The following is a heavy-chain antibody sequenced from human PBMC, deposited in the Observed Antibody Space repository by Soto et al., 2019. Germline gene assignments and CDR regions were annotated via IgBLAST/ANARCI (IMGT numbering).Heavy chain of an antibody. CDR3: ARERQLGPSSGRFDP. J-gene: IGHJ5*02. V-gene: IGHV4-31*03. Sequence: SETLSLTCSVSGDSITSGGSYWSWVRHRPGKGLEYIGYISYSGTTYYNPSLKSRVTMSLDTSENQFSLRLSFVTAADTAVYYCARERQLGPSSGRFDPWGQGTQVTVSS. CDR2: ISYSGTT. D-gene: IGHD1-1*01. CDR1: GDSITSGGSY.